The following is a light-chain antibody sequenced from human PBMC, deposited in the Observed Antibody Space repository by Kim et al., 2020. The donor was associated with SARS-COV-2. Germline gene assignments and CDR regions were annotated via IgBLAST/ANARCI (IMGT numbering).Light chain of an antibody. V-gene: IGKV1-39*01. J-gene: IGKJ4*01. CDR1: QSISSY. CDR2: AAS. CDR3: QQSLVPLI. Sequence: SASVGDRVTITCRASQSISSYLNWYQQKPGKAPKLLIYAASSLQSGVPSRFSGSGSGTDFTLTISSLQPEDFATYYCQQSLVPLIFGGGTKVDIK.